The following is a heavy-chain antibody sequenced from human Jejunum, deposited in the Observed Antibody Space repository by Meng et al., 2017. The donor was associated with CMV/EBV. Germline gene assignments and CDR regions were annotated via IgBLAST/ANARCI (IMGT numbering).Heavy chain of an antibody. Sequence: QGQLQGAGPGPGMPSETRSLTCTVSGGSISSYYWSWIRQPAGKGLEWIGRIYPNGNTNYNPYLKSRVTMSIDTSKNQFSLKLTSVTAADTAVYYCARDAPPNNYGWFDPWGQGTLVTVSS. CDR1: GGSISSYY. CDR3: ARDAPPNNYGWFDP. D-gene: IGHD5-18*01. V-gene: IGHV4-4*07. CDR2: IYPNGNT. J-gene: IGHJ5*02.